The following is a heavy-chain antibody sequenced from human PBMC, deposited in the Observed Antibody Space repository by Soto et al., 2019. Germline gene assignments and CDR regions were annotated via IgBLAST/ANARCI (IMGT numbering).Heavy chain of an antibody. V-gene: IGHV3-30*18. CDR1: GFRFSSYS. CDR3: AKPRSRLPWPPFDP. D-gene: IGHD3-16*01. Sequence: QVKLVESGGGVVQSGGSRRLSCEASGFRFSSYSIHWVRQAPGKGLEWVAVISSDGSSSDFADSVKGRFAISRDNSRKNPVYLEMNKLRPDETAVYYCAKPRSRLPWPPFDPWGHGTLVSVSS. J-gene: IGHJ5*02. CDR2: ISSDGSSS.